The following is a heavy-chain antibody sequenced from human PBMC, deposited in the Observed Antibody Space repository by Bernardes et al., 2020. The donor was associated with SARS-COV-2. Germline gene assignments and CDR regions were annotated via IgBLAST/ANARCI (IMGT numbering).Heavy chain of an antibody. CDR1: GFTFSSYW. CDR3: ARDLTDIVVVPAADVYYYYYMDV. Sequence: GGSLRLSCAASGFTFSSYWMHWVRQAPGKGLVWVSRINSDGSSTSYADSVKGRFTISRDNSKNTLYLQMGSLRAEDMAVYYCARDLTDIVVVPAADVYYYYYMDVWGKGTTVTVSS. V-gene: IGHV3-74*01. CDR2: INSDGSST. J-gene: IGHJ6*03. D-gene: IGHD2-2*01.